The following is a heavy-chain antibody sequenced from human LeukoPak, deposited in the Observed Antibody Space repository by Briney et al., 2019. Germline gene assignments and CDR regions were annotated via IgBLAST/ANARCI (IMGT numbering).Heavy chain of an antibody. CDR1: GFTCSNAW. CDR2: IKSKTDGGTT. J-gene: IGHJ4*02. Sequence: GSLRLSCAASGFTCSNAWMIWVRQAPGKGLEWVGRIKSKTDGGTTDYDAPVKDRFTISRDDSKNTLYLQMNSLKTEDTAVYYCTTGSRDGYNSDDYLDYWGQGTLVTVSS. CDR3: TTGSRDGYNSDDYLDY. V-gene: IGHV3-15*01. D-gene: IGHD5-24*01.